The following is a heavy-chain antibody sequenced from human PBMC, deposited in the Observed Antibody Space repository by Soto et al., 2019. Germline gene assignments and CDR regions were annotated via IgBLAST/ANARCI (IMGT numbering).Heavy chain of an antibody. CDR3: AAELGFGKLSVV. D-gene: IGHD3-10*01. Sequence: QVQVVHSGVEVRRPGSSVKVSCKASGDTFKNCVISWVRQAPGQGLEWMGGIIPLFGTTDFAQRFQGRLTITTDESTTKAYMELSRLRSEDTATYYCAAELGFGKLSVVWGQGTTVIVSS. CDR2: IIPLFGTT. CDR1: GDTFKNCV. V-gene: IGHV1-69*01. J-gene: IGHJ6*02.